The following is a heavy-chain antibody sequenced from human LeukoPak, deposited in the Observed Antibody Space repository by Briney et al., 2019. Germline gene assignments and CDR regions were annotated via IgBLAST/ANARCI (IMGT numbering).Heavy chain of an antibody. V-gene: IGHV4-61*01. Sequence: SETLSLTCTVSGGSVSSGTYYWSWIRQPPGKGLEWIGYIYYSGGTNYNPSLKSRVTVSVDTSKNQCSLKLSSVTTADTAVYYCTRSTNLEAFDIWGQGTMVTVSS. CDR1: GGSVSSGTYY. D-gene: IGHD2-8*01. CDR2: IYYSGGT. J-gene: IGHJ3*02. CDR3: TRSTNLEAFDI.